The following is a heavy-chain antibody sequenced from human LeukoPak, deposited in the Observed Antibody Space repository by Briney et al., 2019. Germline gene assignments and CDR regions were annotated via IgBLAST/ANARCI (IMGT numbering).Heavy chain of an antibody. CDR2: INAGNGDT. D-gene: IGHD2-21*01. CDR3: ARDDCGDTCYPGGY. J-gene: IGHJ4*02. CDR1: GYTFTNYV. Sequence: ASVKVSCKASGYTFTNYVVHWVRQAPGQRPEWMGWINAGNGDTKYTQNFQGRVTITRDTSASTAYMELSSLTSEDTALYYCARDDCGDTCYPGGYWGQGTLVTVSS. V-gene: IGHV1-3*01.